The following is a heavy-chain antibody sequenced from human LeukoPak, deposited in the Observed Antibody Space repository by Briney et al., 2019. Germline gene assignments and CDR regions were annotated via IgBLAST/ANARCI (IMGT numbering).Heavy chain of an antibody. CDR3: ARGLRRWLRDPFDY. Sequence: KPGGSLRLSCAASGFTFSSYAMSWVRQPPGKGLEWIGEINHSGSTNYNPSLKSRVTISVDTSKNQFSLKLSSVTAADTAVYYCARGLRRWLRDPFDYWGQGTLVTVSS. CDR1: GFTFSSYA. CDR2: INHSGST. V-gene: IGHV4-34*01. D-gene: IGHD5-12*01. J-gene: IGHJ4*02.